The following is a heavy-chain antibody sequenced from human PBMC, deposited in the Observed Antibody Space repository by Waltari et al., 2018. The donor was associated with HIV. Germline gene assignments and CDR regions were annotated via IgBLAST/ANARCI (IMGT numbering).Heavy chain of an antibody. CDR2: IYHSGST. CDR3: ASAVVAAAGMDV. J-gene: IGHJ6*02. CDR1: GYSISSGYY. V-gene: IGHV4-38-2*02. D-gene: IGHD2-15*01. Sequence: QVQLQESGPGLVKPSETLSLTCTVSGYSISSGYYWGWIRQPPGKGLEWIGSIYHSGSTYYNPSLKSRVTISVDTSKNQFSLKLSSVTAADTAVYYCASAVVAAAGMDVWGQGTTVTVSS.